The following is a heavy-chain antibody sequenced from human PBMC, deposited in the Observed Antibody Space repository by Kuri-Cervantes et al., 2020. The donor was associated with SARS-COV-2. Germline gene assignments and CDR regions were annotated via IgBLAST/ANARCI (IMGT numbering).Heavy chain of an antibody. V-gene: IGHV4-4*07. D-gene: IGHD3-16*01. Sequence: SETLSLTCTVSGGSISSYYWSWIRQPAGKGLELIGRIYTSGSTTYNPSLKSRVTMSVDTSKNQFSLKLSSVTAADTAVYYCARGVPVRGSIPVGAGTFDYWGQGTLVTVSS. CDR2: IYTSGST. CDR1: GGSISSYY. CDR3: ARGVPVRGSIPVGAGTFDY. J-gene: IGHJ4*02.